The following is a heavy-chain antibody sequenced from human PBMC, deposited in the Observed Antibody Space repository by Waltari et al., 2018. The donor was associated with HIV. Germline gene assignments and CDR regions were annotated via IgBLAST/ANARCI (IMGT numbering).Heavy chain of an antibody. Sequence: ITLKESGPTVVKPTQTLTLTCSFSGFSFRSNGVGVGWIRQSPGEALEWLALISWDDDKRYSPSLRSRLTITKDTSRNEVVLTVSNVDRVDTGTYFCAHSSGYSYIFTHWGQGTLVTVSS. J-gene: IGHJ4*02. CDR2: ISWDDDK. CDR1: GFSFRSNGVG. V-gene: IGHV2-5*02. D-gene: IGHD3-22*01. CDR3: AHSSGYSYIFTH.